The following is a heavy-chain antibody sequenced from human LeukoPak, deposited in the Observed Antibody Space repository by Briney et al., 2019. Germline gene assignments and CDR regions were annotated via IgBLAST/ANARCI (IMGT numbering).Heavy chain of an antibody. Sequence: GGSLRLSCADSGITLSNYGMSGVREALGKGLEWVAGLSVSGVGTTYADSVQGRFTISRDNPKNTLYLQMNSLRAEDTAVYFCAKRGVVIRVFLVGFHKEAYYFDSWGQGALVTVSS. CDR2: LSVSGVGT. V-gene: IGHV3-23*01. J-gene: IGHJ4*02. CDR1: GITLSNYG. D-gene: IGHD3-10*01. CDR3: AKRGVVIRVFLVGFHKEAYYFDS.